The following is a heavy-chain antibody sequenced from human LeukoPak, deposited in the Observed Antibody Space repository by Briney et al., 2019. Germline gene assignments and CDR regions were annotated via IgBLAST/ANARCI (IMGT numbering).Heavy chain of an antibody. CDR1: GFTLKIYP. CDR2: ISHDGSDK. CDR3: AREGVQTTVDAFDI. V-gene: IGHV3-30*04. D-gene: IGHD4-17*01. Sequence: GGSLRLSCAASGFTLKIYPMHWVRQAPGKGLEWLSAISHDGSDKNNADSVKGRFIISRDNSKNTVYLQLNSLRPEDTAMYYCAREGVQTTVDAFDIWGLGTMVIVSS. J-gene: IGHJ3*02.